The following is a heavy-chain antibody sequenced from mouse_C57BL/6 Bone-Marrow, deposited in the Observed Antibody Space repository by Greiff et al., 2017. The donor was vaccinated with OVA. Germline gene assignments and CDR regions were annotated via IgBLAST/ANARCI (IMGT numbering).Heavy chain of an antibody. CDR3: TSYGTLDY. D-gene: IGHD2-1*01. Sequence: VQLQQSGAELVRPGASVKLSCTASGFNIKDDYMHWVKQRPEQGLEWIGWIDPENGDTEYASKFQGKATITADTSSNTAYLQLSSLTSEDTAVYYCTSYGTLDYWGQGTPLTVSS. CDR1: GFNIKDDY. V-gene: IGHV14-4*01. J-gene: IGHJ2*01. CDR2: IDPENGDT.